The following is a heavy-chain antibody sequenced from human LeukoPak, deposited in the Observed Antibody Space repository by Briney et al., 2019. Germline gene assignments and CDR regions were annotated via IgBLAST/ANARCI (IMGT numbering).Heavy chain of an antibody. Sequence: GRSLRLSCAASGFTFSSYGMHWVRQAPGKGLEWVAVIWYDGSNKYYADSVKGRFTISRDNSKNTLYLQMNSLRAEDTAVYYCARGPHYYDSSGYYFDIWGQGTMVTVSS. CDR2: IWYDGSNK. J-gene: IGHJ3*02. CDR1: GFTFSSYG. D-gene: IGHD3-22*01. V-gene: IGHV3-33*01. CDR3: ARGPHYYDSSGYYFDI.